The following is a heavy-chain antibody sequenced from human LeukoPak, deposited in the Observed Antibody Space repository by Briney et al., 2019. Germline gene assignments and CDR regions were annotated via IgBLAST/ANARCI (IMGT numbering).Heavy chain of an antibody. J-gene: IGHJ4*02. V-gene: IGHV3-30*04. D-gene: IGHD2-21*02. CDR1: GFTFSSYA. Sequence: GGSLRLSCAASGFTFSSYAMHWVRQAPGKGLEWVAVISYDGSNKYYADSVKGRFTISRDNSKNTLYLQMNSLRAEDTAVYYCARGAVVVTAIEDDFDYWGQGTLVTVSS. CDR2: ISYDGSNK. CDR3: ARGAVVVTAIEDDFDY.